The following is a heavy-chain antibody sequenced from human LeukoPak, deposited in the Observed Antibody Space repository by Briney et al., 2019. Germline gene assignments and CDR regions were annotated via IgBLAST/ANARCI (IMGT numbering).Heavy chain of an antibody. J-gene: IGHJ4*02. CDR2: IYYSGST. Sequence: SETLSLTCTVSGGSISSYYWGWIRQPPGKGLEWIGYIYYSGSTNYNPSLKSRVTISVDTSKNQFSLKLSSVTAADTAVYYCARLGIPLYDSSGPLVDYWGQGTLVTVSS. V-gene: IGHV4-59*08. D-gene: IGHD3-22*01. CDR3: ARLGIPLYDSSGPLVDY. CDR1: GGSISSYY.